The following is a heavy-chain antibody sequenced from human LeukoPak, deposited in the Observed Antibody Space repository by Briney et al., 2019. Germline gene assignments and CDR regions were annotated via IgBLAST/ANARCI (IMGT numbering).Heavy chain of an antibody. Sequence: SETLSLTCTVSGGSISSSSYYWGWIRQPPGKGLEGIGSIYYSGSTYHNPSVKSRVTISADTSKNQFSLKLSCVTAADTAVYYCARDWSGYYNGDAFDIWGQGTMVTVSS. CDR2: IYYSGST. J-gene: IGHJ3*02. V-gene: IGHV4-39*07. CDR1: GGSISSSSYY. CDR3: ARDWSGYYNGDAFDI. D-gene: IGHD3-3*01.